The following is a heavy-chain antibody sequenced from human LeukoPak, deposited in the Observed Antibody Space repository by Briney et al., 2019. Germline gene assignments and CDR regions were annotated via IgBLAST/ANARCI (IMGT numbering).Heavy chain of an antibody. CDR2: ISSNGGST. CDR1: GFTFSSYA. J-gene: IGHJ4*02. V-gene: IGHV3-64*01. D-gene: IGHD6-19*01. CDR3: ARGWQWLDGFDY. Sequence: GGSLRLSCAASGFTFSSYAMHWVRQAPGKGLEYVSVISSNGGSTYYANSVKGRFTISRDNSKNTLYLQMGSLRAEDMAVYYCARGWQWLDGFDYWGQGTLVAVSS.